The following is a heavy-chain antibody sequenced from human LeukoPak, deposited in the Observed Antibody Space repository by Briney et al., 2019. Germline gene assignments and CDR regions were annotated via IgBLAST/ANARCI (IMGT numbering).Heavy chain of an antibody. CDR1: GFTFSTYW. V-gene: IGHV3-74*01. D-gene: IGHD1-26*01. CDR2: INNDDGSNT. CDR3: ARVGPSGSNYRY. Sequence: GGSLRLSCAASGFTFSTYWMHWVRHAPGKGLVWVSSINNDDGSNTNYADSVKGRFTISRDNAKNTLYLQMNSLRAEDTAVYYCARVGPSGSNYRYWGQGTLVTVSS. J-gene: IGHJ4*02.